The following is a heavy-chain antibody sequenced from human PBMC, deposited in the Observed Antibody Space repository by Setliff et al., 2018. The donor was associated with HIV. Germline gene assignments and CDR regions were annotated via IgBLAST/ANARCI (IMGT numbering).Heavy chain of an antibody. J-gene: IGHJ6*02. CDR3: ARTRRGLTMVRGGGMDV. D-gene: IGHD3-10*01. CDR2: ISGSSGRT. V-gene: IGHV3-23*01. Sequence: GGSLRLSCAASGFTLSSGGMSWVRQAPGKGLEWVSGISGSSGRTYYADSVEGRFTISRDNSKNTLYLQMNSLRPEDTALYYCARTRRGLTMVRGGGMDVWGQGTTVTVSS. CDR1: GFTLSSGG.